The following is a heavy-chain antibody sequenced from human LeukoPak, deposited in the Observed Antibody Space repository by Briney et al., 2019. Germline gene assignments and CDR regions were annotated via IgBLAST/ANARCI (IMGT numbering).Heavy chain of an antibody. CDR3: ARLTPPFDY. V-gene: IGHV3-74*01. CDR2: INSDGSTT. J-gene: IGHJ4*02. CDR1: GFTFSNYW. D-gene: IGHD3-16*01. Sequence: GGSLRLSCAASGFTFSNYWMHWVRQAPGKGLVWVARINSDGSTTNYGDSVKGRFTISRDNAKNTLYLQMNSLRAEDTAVYYCARLTPPFDYWGQGTLVTVSS.